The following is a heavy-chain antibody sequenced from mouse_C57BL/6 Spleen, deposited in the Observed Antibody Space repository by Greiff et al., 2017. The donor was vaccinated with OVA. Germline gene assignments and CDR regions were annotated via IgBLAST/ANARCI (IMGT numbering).Heavy chain of an antibody. Sequence: VQLVESGPELVKPGASVKISCKASGYTFTDYYINWVKQRPGQGLEWIGWIFPGSGSTYYNEKFKGKATLTVDKSSSTAYMLLSSLTSEDSAVYFCARGGGNYEVYYAMDYWGQGTSVTVSS. CDR2: IFPGSGST. CDR1: GYTFTDYY. V-gene: IGHV1-75*01. J-gene: IGHJ4*01. CDR3: ARGGGNYEVYYAMDY. D-gene: IGHD2-1*01.